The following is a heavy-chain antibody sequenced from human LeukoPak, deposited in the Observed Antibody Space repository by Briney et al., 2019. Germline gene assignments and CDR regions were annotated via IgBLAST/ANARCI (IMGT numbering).Heavy chain of an antibody. J-gene: IGHJ4*02. CDR2: IRYDGSNK. Sequence: GGSLRLSCAASGFTFSSYGMHWVRQAPGKGLEWVAFIRYDGSNKYYADSVKGRFTISRDNSKNTLYLQMNSLRAEDTAVYYCAKDDGSSTSWAFDYWGQGTLVTVSS. D-gene: IGHD2-2*01. CDR3: AKDDGSSTSWAFDY. CDR1: GFTFSSYG. V-gene: IGHV3-30*02.